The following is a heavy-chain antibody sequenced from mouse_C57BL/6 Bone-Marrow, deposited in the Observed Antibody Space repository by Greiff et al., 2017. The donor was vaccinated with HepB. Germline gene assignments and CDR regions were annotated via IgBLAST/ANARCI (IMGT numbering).Heavy chain of an antibody. D-gene: IGHD1-1*01. V-gene: IGHV5-17*01. Sequence: VQLQQSGGGLVKPGGSLKLSCAASGFTFSDYGMHWVRQAPEKGLEWVAYISSGSSTIYYADTVKGRFTISRDNAKNTLFLQMTSLRSEDTAMYYCARGDYYGSSYGYWGQGTTLTVSS. CDR3: ARGDYYGSSYGY. CDR1: GFTFSDYG. CDR2: ISSGSSTI. J-gene: IGHJ2*01.